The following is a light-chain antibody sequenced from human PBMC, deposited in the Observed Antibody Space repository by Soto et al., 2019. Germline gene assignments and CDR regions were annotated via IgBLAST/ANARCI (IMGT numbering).Light chain of an antibody. CDR2: QDT. Sequence: SYELTQPPSVSLSPGQTASITCSGDKLGDKYACWYQQKPGQSPVLVIYQDTKRPSGIPERFSGSNSGNTATLTISGTQAMDEADYYCQAWDSSAGVFGTGTKV. CDR3: QAWDSSAGV. CDR1: KLGDKY. J-gene: IGLJ1*01. V-gene: IGLV3-1*01.